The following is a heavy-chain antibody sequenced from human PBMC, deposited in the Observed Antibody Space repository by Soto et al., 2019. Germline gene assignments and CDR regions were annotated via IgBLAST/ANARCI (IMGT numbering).Heavy chain of an antibody. J-gene: IGHJ4*02. CDR3: ARASAARPTGDLYYFDY. D-gene: IGHD6-6*01. CDR2: IYYSGTT. V-gene: IGHV4-31*03. Sequence: KPSETLSLTCTVSGDSISDGGYYWSWIRQQPGRGLEWIGYIYYSGTTYYNPSLKSRVTMSVDTSKDQFSLRLSSVTAADTAVYYCARASAARPTGDLYYFDYWGQGTLVTVSS. CDR1: GDSISDGGYY.